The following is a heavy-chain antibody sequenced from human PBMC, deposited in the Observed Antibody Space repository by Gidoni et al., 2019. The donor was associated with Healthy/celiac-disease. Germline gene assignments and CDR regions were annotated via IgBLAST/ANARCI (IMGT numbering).Heavy chain of an antibody. CDR2: ISYDGSNK. J-gene: IGHJ4*02. CDR1: GFTFSSYG. D-gene: IGHD6-6*01. CDR3: AKDGFSSSQRYFDY. Sequence: QVQLVESGGGVVQPGRSLRLSCADSGFTFSSYGMHWVRQAPGKGLGWVAFISYDGSNKYYADSVKGRFTISRDNSKNTLYLQMNSLRAEDTAVYYCAKDGFSSSQRYFDYWGQGTLVTVSS. V-gene: IGHV3-30*18.